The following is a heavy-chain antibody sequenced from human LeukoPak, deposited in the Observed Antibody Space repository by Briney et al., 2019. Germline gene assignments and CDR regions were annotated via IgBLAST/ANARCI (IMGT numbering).Heavy chain of an antibody. CDR2: INPNSGGT. CDR1: GYTFTGYY. V-gene: IGHV1-2*02. CDR3: ARDREYQLLFY. D-gene: IGHD2-2*01. J-gene: IGHJ4*02. Sequence: ASVKVSCKASGYTFTGYYMNWVRQAPGQGPEWMGWINPNSGGTNYAQKFQGRVTMTRDTSTSTAYMELSRLRSDDTAVYYCARDREYQLLFYWGQGTLVTVSS.